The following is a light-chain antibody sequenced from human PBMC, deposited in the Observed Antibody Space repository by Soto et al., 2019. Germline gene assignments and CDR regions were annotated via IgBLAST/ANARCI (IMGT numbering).Light chain of an antibody. CDR1: SSNIGAGYD. V-gene: IGLV1-40*01. J-gene: IGLJ2*01. CDR3: HSYDVSLSGPV. CDR2: DNN. Sequence: QSVLTQPPSVSGAPGQRVTISCTGSSSNIGAGYDVHWYQQLPGTAPKVLIYDNNNRPSGVPDRFSGSKSGTSGSLAITGLHAEDEADYYCHSYDVSLSGPVFGGGTKLTVL.